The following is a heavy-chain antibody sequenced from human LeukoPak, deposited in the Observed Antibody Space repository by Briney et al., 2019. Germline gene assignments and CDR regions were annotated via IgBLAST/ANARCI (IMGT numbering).Heavy chain of an antibody. Sequence: GGSLRLSCAASGFTFSSYGMHWVRQAPGKGLEWVAFIRYDGTNKYYAKSVKGRFTISRDNSKNTLYVQMNSLRAEDTAVYYCAKGNYYDSSAYNWFDPWGQGTLVTVSS. D-gene: IGHD3-22*01. CDR1: GFTFSSYG. CDR2: IRYDGTNK. CDR3: AKGNYYDSSAYNWFDP. J-gene: IGHJ5*02. V-gene: IGHV3-30*02.